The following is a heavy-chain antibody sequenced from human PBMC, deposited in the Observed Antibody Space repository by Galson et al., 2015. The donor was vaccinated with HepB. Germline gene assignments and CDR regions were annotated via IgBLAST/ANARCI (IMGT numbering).Heavy chain of an antibody. CDR3: TKARYDDAEYLQH. J-gene: IGHJ1*01. D-gene: IGHD3-16*01. CDR1: GFNFDDYA. V-gene: IGHV3-9*01. CDR2: ISWNSLSI. Sequence: SLRLSCAGSGFNFDDYAMHWVRQVPGKGLEWVSGISWNSLSIAYADAVKGRFTVSIDNAKNSLFQEMNRLRSESTALYYCTKARYDDAEYLQHWGRGTLVTVSS.